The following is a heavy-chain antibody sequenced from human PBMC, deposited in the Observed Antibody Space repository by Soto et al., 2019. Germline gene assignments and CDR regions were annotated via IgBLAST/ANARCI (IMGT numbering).Heavy chain of an antibody. CDR3: AKDGEWGGRHLNHAFDI. D-gene: IGHD1-26*01. J-gene: IGHJ3*02. CDR2: ISWHSGII. Sequence: EMKLVESGGGLVQPGRSLRLSCAASGFTFDDYAVHWVRQAPGKGLEWVSGISWHSGIIDYADSVKGRFTISRDNAKNSLYLQMNSLRPEDTALYYCAKDGEWGGRHLNHAFDIWGQGTMVSVS. CDR1: GFTFDDYA. V-gene: IGHV3-9*01.